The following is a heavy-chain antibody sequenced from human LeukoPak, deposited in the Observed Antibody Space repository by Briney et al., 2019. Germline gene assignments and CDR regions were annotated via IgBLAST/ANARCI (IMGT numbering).Heavy chain of an antibody. Sequence: ASVKVSRKASGYTFTSYDINWVRQATGRGLEWMGWMNPNSGNTGYAQKFQGGVTMTRNTSISTAYMELSSLRSEDTAVYYCARFYTTRRGSVGFGYWGQGTLVTVSS. V-gene: IGHV1-8*01. J-gene: IGHJ4*02. D-gene: IGHD3-10*01. CDR1: GYTFTSYD. CDR2: MNPNSGNT. CDR3: ARFYTTRRGSVGFGY.